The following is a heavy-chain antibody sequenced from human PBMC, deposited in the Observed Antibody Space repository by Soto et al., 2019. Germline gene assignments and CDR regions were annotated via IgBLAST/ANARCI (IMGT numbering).Heavy chain of an antibody. CDR1: GFPFSSYW. J-gene: IGHJ4*02. D-gene: IGHD6-19*01. V-gene: IGHV3-74*01. CDR2: INSDGSST. CDR3: AMINTRRLVPVDY. Sequence: GGSLRLSCAASGFPFSSYWMHLISTAPGKGLVWVSRINSDGSSTSYADSVKGRFTISRDNAKNTLYLQMNSLRAEDTAVYYCAMINTRRLVPVDYWGQGTLVTVSS.